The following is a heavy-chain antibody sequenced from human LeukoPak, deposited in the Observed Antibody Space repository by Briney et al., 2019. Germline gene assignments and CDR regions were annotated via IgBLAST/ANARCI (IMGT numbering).Heavy chain of an antibody. CDR3: ARVFHGGDYGN. Sequence: GGSLRLSCAASGFTFSSYSMNWVRQAPGKGLEWVSSISSSSSYIYYADSVKGRFTISRDNAKNSLYLQMNSLRAEDTAVYYCARVFHGGDYGNWGQGTLVTVSS. D-gene: IGHD4-17*01. V-gene: IGHV3-21*01. CDR2: ISSSSSYI. J-gene: IGHJ4*02. CDR1: GFTFSSYS.